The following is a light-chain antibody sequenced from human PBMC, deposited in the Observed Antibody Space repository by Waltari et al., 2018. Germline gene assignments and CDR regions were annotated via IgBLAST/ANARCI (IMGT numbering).Light chain of an antibody. CDR3: QKYNSALTWT. Sequence: DIQMTQSPSSLSASVGDRVTITCRASQGISNYLAWYQQKPGNVPKLLIYAASTLHSGVPSRFSGGGSGTDFTLTISSLQPEDVATYYCQKYNSALTWTFGQGTKVEIK. CDR1: QGISNY. V-gene: IGKV1-27*01. J-gene: IGKJ1*01. CDR2: AAS.